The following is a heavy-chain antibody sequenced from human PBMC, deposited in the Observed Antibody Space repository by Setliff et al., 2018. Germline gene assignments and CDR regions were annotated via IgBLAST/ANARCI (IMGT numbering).Heavy chain of an antibody. CDR2: ISAYTGNA. Sequence: ASVKVSCKASGYTFTGSYIHWVRQAPGQGLEWMGWISAYTGNADYAQSFQGRVTMTTDTSTNTAYMELRGLTSDDTAVYYCARAPRLEWILPTFDYWGQGTPVTVSS. J-gene: IGHJ4*02. D-gene: IGHD3-3*01. V-gene: IGHV1-18*04. CDR1: GYTFTGSY. CDR3: ARAPRLEWILPTFDY.